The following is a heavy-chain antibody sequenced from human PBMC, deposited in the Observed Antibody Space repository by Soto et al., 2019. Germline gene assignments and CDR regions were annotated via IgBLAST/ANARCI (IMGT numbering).Heavy chain of an antibody. D-gene: IGHD3-3*01. J-gene: IGHJ5*02. CDR2: INPNSGGK. CDR1: GYTFTGYY. V-gene: IGHV1-2*02. Sequence: ASVKVSCKASGYTFTGYYMHWVRQAPGQGLEWMGWINPNSGGKNYAQKFQGKVNMTRDTSISTAYMELSRLRSDDTAVYYCATAKLLRFLESHWFDPWGQGTLVTVS. CDR3: ATAKLLRFLESHWFDP.